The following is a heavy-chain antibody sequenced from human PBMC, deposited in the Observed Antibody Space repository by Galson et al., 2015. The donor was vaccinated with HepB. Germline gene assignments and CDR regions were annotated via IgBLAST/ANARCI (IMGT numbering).Heavy chain of an antibody. V-gene: IGHV3-15*01. Sequence: SSSASGVSFSSAWMRCWRRAPGGGLEWGVGIISYSDGATTDYAAPVRDRFTITRDDTKNSLYLQMNSLKTEDTAVYYCTAEHSEDYDFWSGINGYYYYGMDVWGQGTTVTVSS. J-gene: IGHJ6*02. CDR3: TAEHSEDYDFWSGINGYYYYGMDV. CDR1: GVSFSSAW. CDR2: IISYSDGATT. D-gene: IGHD3-3*01.